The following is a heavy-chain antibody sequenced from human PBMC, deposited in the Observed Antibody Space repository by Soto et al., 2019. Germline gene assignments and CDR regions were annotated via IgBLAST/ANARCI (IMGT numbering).Heavy chain of an antibody. CDR2: IYWEDDK. CDR3: AHRDGVFHY. V-gene: IGHV2-5*02. CDR1: GFSLSTSGVG. J-gene: IGHJ4*02. Sequence: QITLKESGPTLVKPTQTLTLTCTFSGFSLSTSGVGVGWIRQPPGKALEWLALIYWEDDKRYSPTLTSRLTITKDTSKNQVVLTMTNMDPVDTATYYCAHRDGVFHYWGQGTMLTVSS. D-gene: IGHD2-21*01.